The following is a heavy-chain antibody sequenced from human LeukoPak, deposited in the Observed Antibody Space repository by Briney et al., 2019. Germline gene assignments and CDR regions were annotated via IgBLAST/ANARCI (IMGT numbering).Heavy chain of an antibody. CDR2: ISAYNGNT. V-gene: IGHV1-18*01. CDR3: ARDRLDSSSWYKVDY. D-gene: IGHD6-13*01. J-gene: IGHJ4*02. CDR1: GYTFTSYG. Sequence: ASVKVSCKASGYTFTSYGISWVRQAPAQGLEWMGWISAYNGNTNYAQKLQGRVTMTTDTSTSTAYMELRSLRSDDTAVYYCARDRLDSSSWYKVDYWGQGTLVTVSS.